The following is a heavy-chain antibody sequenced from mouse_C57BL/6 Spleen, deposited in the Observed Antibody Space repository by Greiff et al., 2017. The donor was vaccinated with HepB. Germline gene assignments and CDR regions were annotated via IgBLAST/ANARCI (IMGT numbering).Heavy chain of an antibody. D-gene: IGHD2-2*01. V-gene: IGHV1-52*01. CDR2: IDPSDSET. CDR3: ARGEVYYGYDGGAHYFDY. J-gene: IGHJ2*01. CDR1: GYTFTSYW. Sequence: QVQLKQPGAELVRPGSSVKLSCKASGYTFTSYWMHWVKQRPIQGLEWIGNIDPSDSETHYNQKFKDKATLTVDKSSSTAYMQLSSLTSEDSAVYYCARGEVYYGYDGGAHYFDYWGQGTTLTVSS.